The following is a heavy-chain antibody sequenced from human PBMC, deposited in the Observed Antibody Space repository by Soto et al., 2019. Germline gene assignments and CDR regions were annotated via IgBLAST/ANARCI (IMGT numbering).Heavy chain of an antibody. J-gene: IGHJ6*01. V-gene: IGHV5-10-1*01. CDR1: GYSFTRYW. CDR3: ARLRSNTMVAPYYYGMDV. CDR2: IDPSDSYT. D-gene: IGHD3-10*01. Sequence: PVESLTISCKVSGYSFTRYWIIWVLQMPGKGLEWMGRIDPSDSYTNYSPSFQGHVTISADKSISTAYLQWSSLKASDTAMYYCARLRSNTMVAPYYYGMDVWGQGTTVTVSS.